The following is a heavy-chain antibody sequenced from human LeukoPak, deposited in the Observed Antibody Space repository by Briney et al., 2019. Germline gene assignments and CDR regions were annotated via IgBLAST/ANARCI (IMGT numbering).Heavy chain of an antibody. CDR1: GFTFSSYA. CDR3: AKDRFLSRQGDGSSFDY. V-gene: IGHV3-23*01. CDR2: ISGSGGST. J-gene: IGHJ4*02. D-gene: IGHD3-10*01. Sequence: GGSLRLSCAASGFTFSSYAMSWVRQAPGKGLEWVSAISGSGGSTYYADSVKGRFTISRDNSKNTLYLQMNSLRAEDAAVYYCAKDRFLSRQGDGSSFDYWGQGTLVTVSS.